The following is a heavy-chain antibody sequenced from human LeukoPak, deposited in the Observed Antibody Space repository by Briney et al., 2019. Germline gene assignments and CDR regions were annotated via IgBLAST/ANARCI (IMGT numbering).Heavy chain of an antibody. CDR1: GYTFTSYG. J-gene: IGHJ5*02. V-gene: IGHV1-18*01. CDR2: ISAYNGNT. CDR3: ARADRRVAAAGTNWFDP. D-gene: IGHD6-13*01. Sequence: ASVNVSCKASGYTFTSYGISWVRQAPAQGLEWMGWISAYNGNTNYAQKLQGRVTMTTDTSTSTAYMELRSLIFDDTAVYYCARADRRVAAAGTNWFDPWGQGTLVTVSS.